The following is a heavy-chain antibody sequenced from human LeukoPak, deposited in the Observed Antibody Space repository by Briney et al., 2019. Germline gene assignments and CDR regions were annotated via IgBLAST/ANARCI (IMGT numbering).Heavy chain of an antibody. V-gene: IGHV3-30-3*01. CDR2: ISYDGSNK. Sequence: PGGSLRLSCAASGFTFSSYAMHWVRQAPGKGLEWVAVISYDGSNKYYADSVKGRFTISRDNSKNTLYLQMNSLRAEDTAVYYCARAPTTVTTASASALYYFDYWGQGTLVTVSS. J-gene: IGHJ4*02. D-gene: IGHD4-17*01. CDR1: GFTFSSYA. CDR3: ARAPTTVTTASASALYYFDY.